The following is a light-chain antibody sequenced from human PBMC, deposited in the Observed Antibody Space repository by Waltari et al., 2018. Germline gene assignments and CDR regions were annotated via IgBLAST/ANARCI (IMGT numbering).Light chain of an antibody. J-gene: IGKJ4*01. Sequence: EIVLTQSPVTLSLSPGERATLSCRASQSLSSSYLSCYQQKPGPAPRLLIYGASSRATGIPDRFSGSGSGSDFTLTISRLEPEDFAVFYCQQYGSSPPLSFGGVPKVEIK. CDR3: QQYGSSPPLS. CDR1: QSLSSSY. CDR2: GAS. V-gene: IGKV3-20*01.